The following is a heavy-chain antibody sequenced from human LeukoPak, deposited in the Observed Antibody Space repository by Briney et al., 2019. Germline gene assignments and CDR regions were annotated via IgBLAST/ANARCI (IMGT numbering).Heavy chain of an antibody. CDR2: INHSGST. CDR3: ARRAGGYSHPHDY. V-gene: IGHV4-34*01. CDR1: GGSFSGYY. Sequence: SETLSLTCAVYGGSFSGYYWSWIRQPPGKGLEWIGEINHSGSTNYNPSLKSRVTISVDTSKNQFSLKLSSVTAADTAVYYCARRAGGYSHPHDYWGQGTLVTVSS. D-gene: IGHD4-23*01. J-gene: IGHJ4*02.